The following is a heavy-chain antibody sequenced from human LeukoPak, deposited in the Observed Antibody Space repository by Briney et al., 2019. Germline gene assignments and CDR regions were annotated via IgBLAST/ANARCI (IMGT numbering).Heavy chain of an antibody. J-gene: IGHJ4*02. V-gene: IGHV4-31*03. D-gene: IGHD3-9*01. CDR3: ARLYFDSTYYFDY. CDR1: GGSISGGGYY. Sequence: PSETLSLTCTVSGGSISGGGYYWSWIRQHPGKGLEWIGYIYYSGSTYYYPSLKSRVTISVDTSKNQFSLKLSSVTAADTAVYYCARLYFDSTYYFDYWGQGTLVTVSS. CDR2: IYYSGST.